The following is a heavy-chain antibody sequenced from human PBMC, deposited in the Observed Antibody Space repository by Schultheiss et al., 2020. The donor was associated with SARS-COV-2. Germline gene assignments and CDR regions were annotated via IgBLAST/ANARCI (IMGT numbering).Heavy chain of an antibody. CDR1: GFTFSSYW. V-gene: IGHV3-74*01. J-gene: IGHJ5*02. Sequence: GGSLRLSCAASGFTFSSYWMHWVRQAPGKGLVWVSRINSDGISTSYADSVKGRFTISRDNAKNTLYLQMNSLRAEDTAVYYCAKEIGPPYDSSGYSSRRPWFDPWGQGTLVTVSS. CDR3: AKEIGPPYDSSGYSSRRPWFDP. CDR2: INSDGIST. D-gene: IGHD3-22*01.